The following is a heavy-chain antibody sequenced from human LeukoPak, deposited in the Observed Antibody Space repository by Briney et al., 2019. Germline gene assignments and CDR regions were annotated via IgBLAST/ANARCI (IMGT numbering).Heavy chain of an antibody. Sequence: ASVKVSCKASGFTFTSSAVQWVRQAREQRLEWIGWIVVGSGNTNYAQKFQERVTITRDMSTSTAYMELSSLRSEDTAVYYCARDSRYDSSGYYLDWGQGTLVTVSS. CDR1: GFTFTSSA. J-gene: IGHJ4*02. V-gene: IGHV1-58*01. CDR2: IVVGSGNT. D-gene: IGHD3-22*01. CDR3: ARDSRYDSSGYYLD.